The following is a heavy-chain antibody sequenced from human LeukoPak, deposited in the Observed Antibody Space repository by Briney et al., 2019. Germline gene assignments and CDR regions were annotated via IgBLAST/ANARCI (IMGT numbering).Heavy chain of an antibody. J-gene: IGHJ4*02. D-gene: IGHD3-3*01. CDR3: ARVRHYDFWSGYHLFDY. CDR1: GGTFSSYA. Sequence: SVKVSCKASGGTFSSYAISWVRQAPGQGLEWMGGIIPIFGTANYAQKFQGRVTITTDESTSTAYMELSSLRSEDTAVYYCARVRHYDFWSGYHLFDYWGQGTLVTVSS. V-gene: IGHV1-69*05. CDR2: IIPIFGTA.